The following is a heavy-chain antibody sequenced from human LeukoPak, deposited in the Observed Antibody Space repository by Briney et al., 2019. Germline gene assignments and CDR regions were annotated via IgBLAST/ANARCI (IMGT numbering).Heavy chain of an antibody. CDR3: ATGSIVVVPAATQALNWFDP. CDR1: GFTFSSYS. CDR2: ISSSSSYI. J-gene: IGHJ5*02. D-gene: IGHD2-2*01. Sequence: SGGSLRLSCAASGFTFSSYSMNWVRQAPGKGLEWVSSISSSSSYICYADSVKGRFTISRDNAKNSLYLQMNSLRAEDTAVYYCATGSIVVVPAATQALNWFDPWGQGTLVTVSS. V-gene: IGHV3-21*01.